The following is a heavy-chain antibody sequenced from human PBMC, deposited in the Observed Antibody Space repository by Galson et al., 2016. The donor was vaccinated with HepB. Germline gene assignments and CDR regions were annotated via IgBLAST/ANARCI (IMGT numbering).Heavy chain of an antibody. D-gene: IGHD2-15*01. Sequence: SLRLSCAASGFTFSTYSMNWVRQAPGKGLEWVSYIGSGSTTIYYAGSVKGRFTISRDNAKNSLYLQMNSLRDDDTAVYYCARDGGPRVVRWERLRKVYYYYPMDVWGQGTTVTVSS. CDR1: GFTFSTYS. J-gene: IGHJ6*02. CDR3: ARDGGPRVVRWERLRKVYYYYPMDV. CDR2: IGSGSTTI. V-gene: IGHV3-48*02.